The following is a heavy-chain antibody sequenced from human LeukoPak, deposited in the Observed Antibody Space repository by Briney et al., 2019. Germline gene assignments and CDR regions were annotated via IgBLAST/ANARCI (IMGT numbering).Heavy chain of an antibody. D-gene: IGHD2-15*01. V-gene: IGHV5-51*01. CDR3: ARQASYCSGGSCYHPDY. CDR2: IYPGDSDT. Sequence: PGESLKISCKGSGYSFTSYWIGWVRQMPGKGLEWMGIIYPGDSDTRYSPSFQGQVTISADKSISTAYLQWSSLKASDTAMYYCARQASYCSGGSCYHPDYWGQGTLVTVSS. CDR1: GYSFTSYW. J-gene: IGHJ4*02.